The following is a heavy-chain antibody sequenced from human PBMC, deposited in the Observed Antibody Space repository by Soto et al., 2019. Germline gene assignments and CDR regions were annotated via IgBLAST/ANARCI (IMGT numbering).Heavy chain of an antibody. CDR1: GGSIDNYY. V-gene: IGHV4-59*01. Sequence: SETLSLTCTVSGGSIDNYYWRWSRQTPGKGLEWIAYIYYNGITNYNPSLKSRVTISLDPPRNQRSLKLRAVTTADAAVDYCARGPATSLVMPWFDPWGQGTLVTVSS. CDR3: ARGPATSLVMPWFDP. D-gene: IGHD1-1*01. CDR2: IYYNGIT. J-gene: IGHJ5*02.